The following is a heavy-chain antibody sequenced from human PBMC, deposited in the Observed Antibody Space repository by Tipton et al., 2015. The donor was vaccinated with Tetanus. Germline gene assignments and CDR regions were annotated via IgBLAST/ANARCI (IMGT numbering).Heavy chain of an antibody. Sequence: TLSLTCTVSGDSVNFAMYYWTWIRQHPGKGLEWIGYINYSGSTYFNPSLKSRVTISADMSENQFSLRLTSVTAADTAVYYCARDVGGHYYFDFWGQGSLVTVSS. CDR1: GDSVNFAMYY. CDR3: ARDVGGHYYFDF. J-gene: IGHJ4*02. CDR2: INYSGST. D-gene: IGHD1-26*01. V-gene: IGHV4-31*03.